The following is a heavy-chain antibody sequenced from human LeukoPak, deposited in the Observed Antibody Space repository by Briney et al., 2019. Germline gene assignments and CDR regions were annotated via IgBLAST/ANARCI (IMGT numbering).Heavy chain of an antibody. V-gene: IGHV3-23*01. J-gene: IGHJ4*02. CDR3: AKAYGYSTSWSLDY. CDR1: GFTFSAYA. D-gene: IGHD6-13*01. Sequence: GGSLRLSCAASGFTFSAYAMSWVRQAPGKGLEWVSAIGGSGGSTYYADSVKGRFTISRDNSKNTLYLQMNTLRAEDTAVYYCAKAYGYSTSWSLDYWGQGTLVTVSS. CDR2: IGGSGGST.